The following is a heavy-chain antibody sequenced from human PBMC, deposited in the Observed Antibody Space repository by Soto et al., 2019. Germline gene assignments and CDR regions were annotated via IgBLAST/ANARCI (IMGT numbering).Heavy chain of an antibody. CDR3: ARKPLCSGGSCYSED. J-gene: IGHJ4*02. CDR1: GGSISSGGYY. D-gene: IGHD2-15*01. Sequence: QVQLQESGPGLVKPSQTLSLTCTVSGGSISSGGYYWSWIRQHPGKGLEWIGYIYYSGSTYYNPSLKSRVTISVDTSKNQFSLKLSSVTAADTAAYYCARKPLCSGGSCYSEDWGQGTLVTVSS. V-gene: IGHV4-31*03. CDR2: IYYSGST.